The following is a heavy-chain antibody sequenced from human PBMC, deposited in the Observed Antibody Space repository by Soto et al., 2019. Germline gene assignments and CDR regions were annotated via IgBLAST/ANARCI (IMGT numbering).Heavy chain of an antibody. CDR2: INHSGSN. V-gene: IGHV4-34*01. Sequence: QVQLQQWGAGLLKPSETLSLTCAVYGGSFSGYYWSWIRQPPGKGLEWIGEINHSGSNNYNPSLKCRGTRSVDTSKNQFSLKQRPVTAAATAVYYCARGHYADYSASRQDYYGMDVWGQGTTVTVSS. J-gene: IGHJ6*02. CDR3: ARGHYADYSASRQDYYGMDV. CDR1: GGSFSGYY. D-gene: IGHD4-17*01.